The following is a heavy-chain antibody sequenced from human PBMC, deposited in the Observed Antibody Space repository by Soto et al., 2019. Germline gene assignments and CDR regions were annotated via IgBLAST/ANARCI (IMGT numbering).Heavy chain of an antibody. Sequence: QVQLQESGPGLVKPSETLSLTCTVSGASISSSDYYWAWIGQPPGKGPEWIGSIYYTGSTYFTPSLKSRVSISADTSKNQFSLKLTAVTAADTAVYHCVSGGRWETPQDYWGQGTLVTVSS. J-gene: IGHJ4*02. D-gene: IGHD1-26*01. CDR3: VSGGRWETPQDY. V-gene: IGHV4-39*01. CDR2: IYYTGST. CDR1: GASISSSDYY.